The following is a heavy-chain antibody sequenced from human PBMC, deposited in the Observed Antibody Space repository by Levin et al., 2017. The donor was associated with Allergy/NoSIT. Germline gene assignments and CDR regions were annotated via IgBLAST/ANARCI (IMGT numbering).Heavy chain of an antibody. J-gene: IGHJ3*02. Sequence: PSETLSLTCAVSGGSISSSNWWSWVRQPPGKGLEWIGEIYHSGSTNYNPSLKSRVTISVDKSKNQFSLKLSSVTAADTAVYYCARYPPRWLLRLGSSGWKRGAFDSWGQGTMVTVSS. V-gene: IGHV4-4*02. CDR2: IYHSGST. D-gene: IGHD6-19*01. CDR1: GGSISSSNW. CDR3: ARYPPRWLLRLGSSGWKRGAFDS.